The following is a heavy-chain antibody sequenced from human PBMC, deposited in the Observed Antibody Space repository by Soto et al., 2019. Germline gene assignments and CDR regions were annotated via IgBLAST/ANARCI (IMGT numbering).Heavy chain of an antibody. V-gene: IGHV1-3*01. CDR1: GYTFTSYA. CDR2: INAGNGST. J-gene: IGHJ4*02. D-gene: IGHD6-19*01. Sequence: ASVKVSCKASGYTFTSYAMHWVRQAPGQRLEWMGWINAGNGSTKYSQKFQGRVTITRDTSASTAYMELSSLRSEDTAVYYCARDRGGWSKNYFDYWGQGTLVTVSS. CDR3: ARDRGGWSKNYFDY.